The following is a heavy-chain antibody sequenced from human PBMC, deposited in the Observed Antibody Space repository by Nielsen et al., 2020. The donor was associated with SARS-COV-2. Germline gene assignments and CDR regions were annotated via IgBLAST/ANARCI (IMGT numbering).Heavy chain of an antibody. CDR3: ARDYRSSSWDTYFDY. J-gene: IGHJ4*02. V-gene: IGHV3-7*01. CDR2: IKQDGSEK. CDR1: GFTFSSYW. D-gene: IGHD6-13*01. Sequence: GESLKISCAASGFTFSSYWMSWVRQAPGKGLEWVANIKQDGSEKYYADSVKGRFTISRDNSKNTLYLQMNSLRAEDTAVYYCARDYRSSSWDTYFDYWGQGTLVTVSS.